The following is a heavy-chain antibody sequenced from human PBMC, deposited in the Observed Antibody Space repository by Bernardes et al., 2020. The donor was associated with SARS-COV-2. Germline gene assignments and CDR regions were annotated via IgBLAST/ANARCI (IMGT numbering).Heavy chain of an antibody. D-gene: IGHD3-10*01. V-gene: IGHV4-34*01. CDR3: SRLTKLVSMLRGINYYYYYVDA. J-gene: IGHJ6*03. Sequence: SETLSLTCNVYNGSFSGYFWGWIRQPPGKGLEWIGDINYSGTTSYSPSLRSRATISVDTPKKQFSLKLSSVTAADTAVYYCSRLTKLVSMLRGINYYYYYVDAWGKGTTVTVS. CDR1: NGSFSGYF. CDR2: INYSGTT.